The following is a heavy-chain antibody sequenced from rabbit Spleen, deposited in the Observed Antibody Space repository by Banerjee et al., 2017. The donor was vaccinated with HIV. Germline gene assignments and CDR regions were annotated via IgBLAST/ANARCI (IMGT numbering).Heavy chain of an antibody. J-gene: IGHJ4*01. V-gene: IGHV1S45*01. CDR3: ARDLVAVIGWNFNL. D-gene: IGHD1-1*01. Sequence: QEQLEESGGGLVKPEGSLTLTCTASGFSFSSSYWICWVRQAPGKGLEWIACIDAGSSGFTYHANWAKGRFTISKTSSTTVTLQMTSLTAADTATYFCARDLVAVIGWNFNLWGPGTLVTVS. CDR1: GFSFSSSYW. CDR2: IDAGSSGFT.